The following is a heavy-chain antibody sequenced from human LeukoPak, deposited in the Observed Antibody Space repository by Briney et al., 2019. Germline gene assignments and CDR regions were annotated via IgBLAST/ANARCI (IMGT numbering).Heavy chain of an antibody. Sequence: SETLSLTCTVSGGSISSYYWSWIRQPPGKGLEWIGYIYYSGSTSYNPSLKSRVTISVDTSKDQFSLKLSSVTAADTAVYYCARQMDTAMVTGHYYYYMDGWGKGTTVTVSS. D-gene: IGHD5-18*01. CDR2: IYYSGST. J-gene: IGHJ6*03. CDR3: ARQMDTAMVTGHYYYYMDG. V-gene: IGHV4-59*08. CDR1: GGSISSYY.